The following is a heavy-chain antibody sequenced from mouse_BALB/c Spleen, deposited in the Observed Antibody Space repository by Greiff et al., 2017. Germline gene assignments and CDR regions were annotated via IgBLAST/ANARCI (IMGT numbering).Heavy chain of an antibody. J-gene: IGHJ2*01. CDR2: INPGSGGT. CDR3: ARTSYFDY. Sequence: QVQLQQSGAELVRPGTSVRVSCKASGSAFTNYLIEWVKQRPGQGLEWIGVINPGSGGTNYNEKFKGKATLTADKSSSTAYMQLSSLTSDDSAVYFCARTSYFDYWGQGTTLTVSS. V-gene: IGHV1-54*01. CDR1: GSAFTNYL.